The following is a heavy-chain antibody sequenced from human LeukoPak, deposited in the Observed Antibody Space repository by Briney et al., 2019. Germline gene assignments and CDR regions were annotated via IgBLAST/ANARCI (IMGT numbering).Heavy chain of an antibody. Sequence: ASVKVSCKASGYTFTSYYMHWVRQAPGQGLEWMGIINPSGGSTSYAQKFQGRVTMTRDTSTSTVYMELSSLRSEDTAVYYCARDPRGVVPAVQFEHAPPAYFDYWGQGTLVTVSS. CDR3: ARDPRGVVPAVQFEHAPPAYFDY. CDR2: INPSGGST. V-gene: IGHV1-46*01. D-gene: IGHD2-2*01. J-gene: IGHJ4*02. CDR1: GYTFTSYY.